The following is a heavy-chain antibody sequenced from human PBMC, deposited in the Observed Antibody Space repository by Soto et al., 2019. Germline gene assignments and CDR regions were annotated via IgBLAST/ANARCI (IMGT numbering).Heavy chain of an antibody. V-gene: IGHV3-23*01. D-gene: IGHD3-9*01. CDR2: ISGSGGST. Sequence: VGSLRLSCAASGFTFSSYAMSWVRQAPGKGLEWVSAISGSGGSTYYADSVKGRFTISRDNSKNTLYLQMNSLRAEDTAVYYCAKDSAVLRYFDWLSLFDYWGQGTLVTVSS. J-gene: IGHJ4*02. CDR3: AKDSAVLRYFDWLSLFDY. CDR1: GFTFSSYA.